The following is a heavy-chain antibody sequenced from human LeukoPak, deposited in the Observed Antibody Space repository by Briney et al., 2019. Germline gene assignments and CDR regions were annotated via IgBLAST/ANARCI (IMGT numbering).Heavy chain of an antibody. CDR1: GGTFSSYA. CDR3: ARGCSSTSCYTVYDAFDI. D-gene: IGHD2-2*02. CDR2: IIPIFGTA. J-gene: IGHJ3*02. V-gene: IGHV1-69*05. Sequence: SVKVSCKASGGTFSSYAISWVRQSPGQGLEWMGGIIPIFGTANYAQKFQGRVTITTDESTSTAYMELSSLRSEDTAVYYCARGCSSTSCYTVYDAFDIWGQGTMVTVSS.